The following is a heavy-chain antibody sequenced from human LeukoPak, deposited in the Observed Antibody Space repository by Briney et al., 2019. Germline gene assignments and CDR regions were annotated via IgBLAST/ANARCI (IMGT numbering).Heavy chain of an antibody. CDR3: ARGTPGRITMIVAVIEAAFDI. D-gene: IGHD3-22*01. Sequence: SETLSLTCAVYGGSFSGYYWSWIRQPPGKGLEWIGEINHSGSTNYNPSLKSRVTISVDTSKNQFSLKLSSVTAADTAVYYCARGTPGRITMIVAVIEAAFDIWGQGTMVTVSS. CDR2: INHSGST. CDR1: GGSFSGYY. V-gene: IGHV4-34*01. J-gene: IGHJ3*02.